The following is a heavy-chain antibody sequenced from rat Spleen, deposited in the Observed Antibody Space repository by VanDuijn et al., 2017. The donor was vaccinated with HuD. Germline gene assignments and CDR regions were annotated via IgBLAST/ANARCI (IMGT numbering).Heavy chain of an antibody. CDR1: GFTFSNYY. V-gene: IGHV5-27*01. CDR2: ISAGGDST. Sequence: EVQLVESGGGLVQPGRSLKLSCEASGFTFSNYYMAWVRQAPTKGLEWVAYISAGGDSTYYRDSVKGRFTISRDNAKSTLYLQMDSLRSEDTATYYCTTGLQWGQGVMVTVSS. J-gene: IGHJ2*01. D-gene: IGHD1-1*01. CDR3: TTGLQ.